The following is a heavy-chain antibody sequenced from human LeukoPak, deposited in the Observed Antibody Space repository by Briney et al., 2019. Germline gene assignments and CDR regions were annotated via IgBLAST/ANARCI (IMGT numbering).Heavy chain of an antibody. CDR1: GFTFSNYA. CDR2: ISAGGDTT. D-gene: IGHD2-2*01. V-gene: IGHV3-23*01. CDR3: AKGPKGSSFSWFDY. Sequence: GGSLRLSCAASGFTFSNYAMSWVRQAPGKGLEWVSGISAGGDTTYYADSVKGRFTISRDLSKNTLNLQMNSLRAEDTAVFYCAKGPKGSSFSWFDYWGQGALVTVSS. J-gene: IGHJ4*02.